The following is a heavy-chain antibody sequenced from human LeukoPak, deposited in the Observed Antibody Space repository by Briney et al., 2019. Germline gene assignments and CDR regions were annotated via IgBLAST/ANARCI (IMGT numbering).Heavy chain of an antibody. CDR1: GGSFSGYY. CDR2: INHSGST. V-gene: IGHV4-34*01. J-gene: IGHJ4*02. D-gene: IGHD6-19*01. Sequence: SETLSRTCAGYGGSFSGYYWSWIRQPPGKGLEWIGEINHSGSTNYNPSLKSRVTISVDTSKNQFSLKLSSVTAADTAMYYCARESTTVAGTFDYWGQGTLVTVSS. CDR3: ARESTTVAGTFDY.